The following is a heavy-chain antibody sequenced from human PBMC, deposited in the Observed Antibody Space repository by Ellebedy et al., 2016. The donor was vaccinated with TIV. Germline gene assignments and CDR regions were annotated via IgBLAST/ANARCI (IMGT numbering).Heavy chain of an antibody. CDR1: GYSLTELS. D-gene: IGHD5-18*01. CDR3: AAVRIQIWFPNWFDP. J-gene: IGHJ5*02. V-gene: IGHV1-24*01. Sequence: ASVKVSCKVSGYSLTELSMHWVRQAPGKGLEWIGGFDPEHGQTIYAQRFQGRLTMAEEISTDTAYMELRSLTSEDTAVYYCAAVRIQIWFPNWFDPWGQGTLVTVSS. CDR2: FDPEHGQT.